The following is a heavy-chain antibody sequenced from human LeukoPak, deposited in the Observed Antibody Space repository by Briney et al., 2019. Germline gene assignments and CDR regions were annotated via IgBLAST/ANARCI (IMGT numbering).Heavy chain of an antibody. CDR2: ISSSSNYI. CDR1: GFTFSSFS. D-gene: IGHD2-8*01. Sequence: GGSLRLSCAASGFTFSSFSMNWVRQAPEKGLEWVSSISSSSNYIYYADSVKGRFTISRDNVKNSLYLQMNSLRAEDTAVYYCARDNGVIWGQGTMVTVSS. CDR3: ARDNGVI. V-gene: IGHV3-21*01. J-gene: IGHJ3*02.